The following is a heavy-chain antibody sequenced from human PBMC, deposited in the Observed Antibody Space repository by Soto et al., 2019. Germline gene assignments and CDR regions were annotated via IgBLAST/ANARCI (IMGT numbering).Heavy chain of an antibody. V-gene: IGHV1-24*01. Sequence: ASVKVSCKVSGYTLTELSMHWVRQAPGKGLEWMGGFDPEDGETIYAQKFQGRVTMTEDTSTDTAYMGLSSLRSEDTAVYYCATDLPPTMIVFGPEYWGQGTLVTVSS. CDR2: FDPEDGET. J-gene: IGHJ4*02. CDR3: ATDLPPTMIVFGPEY. CDR1: GYTLTELS. D-gene: IGHD3-22*01.